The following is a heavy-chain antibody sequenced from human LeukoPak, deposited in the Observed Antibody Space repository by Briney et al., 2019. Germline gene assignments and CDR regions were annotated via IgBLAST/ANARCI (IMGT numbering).Heavy chain of an antibody. CDR2: IYYSGST. V-gene: IGHV4-59*01. D-gene: IGHD3-22*01. J-gene: IGHJ4*02. CDR3: ARGVVVTFDY. CDR1: GGSISSYY. Sequence: PSETPSLTCTVSGGSISSYYWSWIWQPPGKRLEWIGYIYYSGSTNYNPSLKSRVTISVDTSKNQFSLKLSSVTAADTAVYYCARGVVVTFDYWGQGTPVTVSS.